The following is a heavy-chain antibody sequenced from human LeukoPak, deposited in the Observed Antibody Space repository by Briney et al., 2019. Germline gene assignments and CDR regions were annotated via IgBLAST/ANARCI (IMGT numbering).Heavy chain of an antibody. D-gene: IGHD3-10*01. CDR1: GGSFSDYY. J-gene: IGHJ3*02. V-gene: IGHV4-34*01. CDR3: ARGGVAAPGAGAFDI. CDR2: ISHSGNT. Sequence: ASETLSLTCAVYGGSFSDYYWTWLRQPPGKGLEWLGQISHSGNTHSNPSLKSRVTISVDTSKKQFSLKLRSATAADTALYYCARGGVAAPGAGAFDIWGQGTMVTVSS.